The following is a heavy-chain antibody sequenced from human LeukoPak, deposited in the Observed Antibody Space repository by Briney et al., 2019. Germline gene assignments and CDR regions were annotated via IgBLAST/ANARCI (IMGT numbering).Heavy chain of an antibody. CDR2: ISGSGGRI. D-gene: IGHD6-19*01. J-gene: IGHJ4*02. V-gene: IGHV3-23*01. Sequence: GVSLRLSCAASGFTFNNYAMSRVRQAPGKGLEWVSSISGSGGRIFYADSVQGRLTISRDKSKNTVNLQVDSLRAEDTAVYYCAREAFYSSGWFSLFGYWGQGNLVTVSS. CDR3: AREAFYSSGWFSLFGY. CDR1: GFTFNNYA.